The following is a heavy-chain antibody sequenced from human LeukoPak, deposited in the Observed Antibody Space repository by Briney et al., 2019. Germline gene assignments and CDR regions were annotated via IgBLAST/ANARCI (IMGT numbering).Heavy chain of an antibody. V-gene: IGHV4-34*01. CDR1: GGSFSDYY. Sequence: SETLSLTCAVYGGSFSDYYWSWIRQPPGKGLEWIGEINHNGDANYNPSLKSRVTISVDTSKNQFSLKINSVTAADTALYYCARGGYSYGHKEGEFDSWGQGTLVTVSS. CDR3: ARGGYSYGHKEGEFDS. J-gene: IGHJ4*02. D-gene: IGHD5-18*01. CDR2: INHNGDA.